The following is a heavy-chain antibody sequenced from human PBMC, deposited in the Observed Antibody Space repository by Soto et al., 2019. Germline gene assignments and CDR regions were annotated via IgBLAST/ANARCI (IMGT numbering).Heavy chain of an antibody. CDR2: IYYSGTH. D-gene: IGHD5-12*01. J-gene: IGHJ4*02. CDR1: DGSISSYY. V-gene: IGHV4-59*01. Sequence: SETLSLTCTVSDGSISSYYWSWVRQPPGKGLEWIGYIYYSGTHKYNPSLKSRLTISVDTSKNQFSLKLNSMTAADTAVYYCARVQMATLYFDYWGQGTLVTVSS. CDR3: ARVQMATLYFDY.